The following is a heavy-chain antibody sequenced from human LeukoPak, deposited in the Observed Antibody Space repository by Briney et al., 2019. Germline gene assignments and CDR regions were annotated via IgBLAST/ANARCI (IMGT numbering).Heavy chain of an antibody. CDR3: ARGPGYSYGYNNWFDP. J-gene: IGHJ5*02. V-gene: IGHV4-59*12. Sequence: SETLSLTCTVSGGPISSYYWSWLRQPPGKGLEWIGYIYYSGSTYYNPSLKSRVTISVDTSKNQFSLKLSSVAAADTAVYYCARGPGYSYGYNNWFDPWGQGTLVTVSS. D-gene: IGHD5-18*01. CDR2: IYYSGST. CDR1: GGPISSYY.